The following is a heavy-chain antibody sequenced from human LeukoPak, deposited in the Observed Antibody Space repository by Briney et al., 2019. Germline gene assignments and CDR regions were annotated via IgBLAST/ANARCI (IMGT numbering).Heavy chain of an antibody. D-gene: IGHD2-15*01. Sequence: SETLSLACSVSGGTVMSCSAYWSWIRQPPGKGLEWIGHIYYNGRTNYSPSLKRRVTISVHTSRNQFSMRLIAGTGADTELYYCTRIGYCSGSICYRDAFDLWGQGTMVTVSS. CDR1: GGTVMSCSAY. J-gene: IGHJ3*01. CDR2: IYYNGRT. V-gene: IGHV4-61*01. CDR3: TRIGYCSGSICYRDAFDL.